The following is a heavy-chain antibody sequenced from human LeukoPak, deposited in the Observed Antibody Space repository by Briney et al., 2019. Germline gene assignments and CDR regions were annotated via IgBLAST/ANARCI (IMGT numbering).Heavy chain of an antibody. CDR1: GGSISSYY. J-gene: IGHJ6*03. CDR3: ARVRSIAVAVGSYYYYYYMDV. D-gene: IGHD6-19*01. Sequence: SETLSLTCTVSGGSISSYYWSWIRQPAGKGLEWIGRIYTSGSTNYNPSLKSRVTMSVDTSKNQFSLKLSSVTAADTAVYYCARVRSIAVAVGSYYYYYYMDVWGKGTTVTISS. V-gene: IGHV4-4*07. CDR2: IYTSGST.